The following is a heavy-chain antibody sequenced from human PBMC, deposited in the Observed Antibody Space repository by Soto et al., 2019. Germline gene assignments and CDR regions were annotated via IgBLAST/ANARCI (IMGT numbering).Heavy chain of an antibody. Sequence: QVQLQESGPGLVKPSQTLSLTCTVSGGSISSGDYYWSWIRQPPGKGLEWIGYIYYSGSTYYNPSLKSRLTISVDTSKNHFSLKLSSVTAADTAVYYCAREGEYCGGDCYGYWGQGTLVTVSS. CDR3: AREGEYCGGDCYGY. J-gene: IGHJ4*02. CDR1: GGSISSGDYY. V-gene: IGHV4-30-4*01. CDR2: IYYSGST. D-gene: IGHD2-21*01.